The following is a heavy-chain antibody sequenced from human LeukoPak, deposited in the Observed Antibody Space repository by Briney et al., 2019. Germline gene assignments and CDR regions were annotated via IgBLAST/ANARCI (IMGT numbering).Heavy chain of an antibody. CDR1: GYTFTSYD. V-gene: IGHV1-69*13. CDR2: IIPIFGTV. CDR3: ARAIDGVPAAIDRPLRHSYYYSMDV. D-gene: IGHD2-2*01. J-gene: IGHJ6*02. Sequence: SVKVSCKASGYTFTSYDISWVRQAPGQGLEWMGGIIPIFGTVNYAQKFQGRVTITADESTNTVYMELSSLRSEDTAVYYCARAIDGVPAAIDRPLRHSYYYSMDVWGQGTTVTVSS.